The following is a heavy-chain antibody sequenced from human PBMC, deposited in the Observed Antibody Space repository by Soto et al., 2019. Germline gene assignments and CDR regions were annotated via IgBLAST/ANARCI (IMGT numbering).Heavy chain of an antibody. CDR3: ARFLVVPETINVFDG. Sequence: PGEYLKISCKASGYNFTNYWIGWVRQRPGKGLEWMGLVYPDDFDVRYSPSLQGQVTISVDKAISTASLQWSSLRTSDTAMYFCARFLVVPETINVFDGWGQGTMVTVSS. D-gene: IGHD1-20*01. CDR1: GYNFTNYW. J-gene: IGHJ3*01. V-gene: IGHV5-51*01. CDR2: VYPDDFDV.